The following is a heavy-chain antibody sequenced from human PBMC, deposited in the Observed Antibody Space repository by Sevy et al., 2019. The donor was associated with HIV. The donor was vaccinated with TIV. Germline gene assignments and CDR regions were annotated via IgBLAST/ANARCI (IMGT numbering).Heavy chain of an antibody. CDR3: ARDLNSGYANYDYYGMDV. CDR2: ISYDGSNK. CDR1: GFTFINHA. Sequence: GGSLRLSCAASGFTFINHAMHWVRQAPGKGLEWVTVISYDGSNKYYADSVKGRFTISRDTSKRSVYLQMDSLRAEDTAVYYWARDLNSGYANYDYYGMDVWGQRTTVTVSS. J-gene: IGHJ6*02. D-gene: IGHD5-12*01. V-gene: IGHV3-30*04.